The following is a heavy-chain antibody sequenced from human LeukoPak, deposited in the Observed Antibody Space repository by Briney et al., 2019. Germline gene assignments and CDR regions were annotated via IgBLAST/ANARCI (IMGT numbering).Heavy chain of an antibody. Sequence: TGGSLRLSCAASGFTFRSSEMNWVRQAPGKGLEWLSYISSSGSTIWYADSVKGRFTISRDNAKNSLYLQMNSLRAEDTAVYYCASARYFDYWGQGTLVTVS. CDR1: GFTFRSSE. CDR3: ASARYFDY. CDR2: ISSSGSTI. V-gene: IGHV3-48*03. J-gene: IGHJ4*02.